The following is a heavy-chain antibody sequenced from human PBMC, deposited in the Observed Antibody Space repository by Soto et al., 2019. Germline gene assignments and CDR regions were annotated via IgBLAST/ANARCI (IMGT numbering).Heavy chain of an antibody. D-gene: IGHD6-13*01. CDR3: ASPGIASQDRNYYYGMDV. CDR2: IDPSDSYT. Sequence: GESLKISCKGSGYSFTSYWISWVRQMPGKGLEWMGRIDPSDSYTDYSPSFQGHVTISADKSISTAYLQWSSLKASDTAMYYCASPGIASQDRNYYYGMDVWGQGTTVTVSS. CDR1: GYSFTSYW. V-gene: IGHV5-10-1*01. J-gene: IGHJ6*02.